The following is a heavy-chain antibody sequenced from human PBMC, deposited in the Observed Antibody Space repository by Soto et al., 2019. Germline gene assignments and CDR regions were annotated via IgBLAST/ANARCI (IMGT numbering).Heavy chain of an antibody. CDR1: GFTFSDYE. J-gene: IGHJ4*02. CDR3: ASAHGDFDY. Sequence: GGSLRLSCAASGFTFSDYEMNWVRQAPGKGLEWVSYISNTGFTIYYADSVRGRFAISRDNAKNSLYLQMNSLGAGDTAVYYCASAHGDFDYWGQGTLVTVSS. V-gene: IGHV3-48*03. CDR2: ISNTGFTI. D-gene: IGHD4-17*01.